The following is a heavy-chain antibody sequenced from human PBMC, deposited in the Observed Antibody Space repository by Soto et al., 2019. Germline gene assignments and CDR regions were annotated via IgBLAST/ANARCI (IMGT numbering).Heavy chain of an antibody. J-gene: IGHJ4*01. CDR2: IIPVPGPA. CDR1: GCTFRNYV. Sequence: SVMVSWNDSGCTFRNYVISWVRQAPVQGLDCMGGIIPVPGPANYAQRFQGRVTITADESMRTAYVELRSLRSDDTAVYYCARGAGIFGVVASDYWGHGTLVTVSS. CDR3: ARGAGIFGVVASDY. V-gene: IGHV1-69*13. D-gene: IGHD3-3*01.